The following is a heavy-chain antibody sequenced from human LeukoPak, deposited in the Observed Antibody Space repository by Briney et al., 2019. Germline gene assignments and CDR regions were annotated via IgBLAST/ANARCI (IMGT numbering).Heavy chain of an antibody. D-gene: IGHD3-9*01. Sequence: SVKVSCKASGGTFSIYAISWVRQAPGQGLEWMGGIIPIFGTANYAQKFQGRVTITADESTSTAYMELSSLRSEDTAVYYCAREGYDSLTGYYYGMVVWVQGTTVSVSS. CDR3: AREGYDSLTGYYYGMVV. CDR2: IIPIFGTA. V-gene: IGHV1-69*01. CDR1: GGTFSIYA. J-gene: IGHJ6*02.